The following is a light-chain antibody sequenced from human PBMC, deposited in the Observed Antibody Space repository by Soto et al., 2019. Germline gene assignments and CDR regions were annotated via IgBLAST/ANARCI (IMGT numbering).Light chain of an antibody. J-gene: IGKJ1*01. CDR1: QTSSSA. CDR3: QQYNSWPRT. V-gene: IGKV3-15*01. Sequence: EIGLTHSPGTLSFAPEERGTMSCRSSQTSSSARLAWFQQKPDQAPRLLIYGASTRATGIPARFSGSGSGTEFTLTINSLQSEDFAVYYCQQYNSWPRTFGQGTNVAIK. CDR2: GAS.